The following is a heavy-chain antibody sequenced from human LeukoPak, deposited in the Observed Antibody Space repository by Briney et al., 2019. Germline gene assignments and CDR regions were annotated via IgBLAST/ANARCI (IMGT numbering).Heavy chain of an antibody. D-gene: IGHD2-21*02. CDR1: GGTLSSYA. CDR3: ARGDVVVTAPPYYYYGMDV. J-gene: IGHJ6*02. CDR2: IITNTGSP. V-gene: IGHV7-4-1*02. Sequence: ASVEVSCKASGGTLSSYAISWVRQAPGQGLEWVGWIITNTGSPTYAQGFTGRFVFSLDTSVSTAYLQISSLKAEDTAVYYCARGDVVVTAPPYYYYGMDVWGQGTTVTVSS.